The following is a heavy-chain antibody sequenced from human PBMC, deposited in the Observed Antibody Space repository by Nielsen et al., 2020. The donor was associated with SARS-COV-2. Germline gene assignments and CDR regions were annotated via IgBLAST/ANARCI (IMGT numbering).Heavy chain of an antibody. D-gene: IGHD3-9*01. Sequence: ASVKVSCKASGYTFTSYDINWVRQATGQGLEWMGWMNPNSGNTGYAQKFQGRVTMTRNTSISTAYMELSSLRSEDTAVYYCARLGDYDILTGYHFDYWGQGTLVTVSS. V-gene: IGHV1-8*01. CDR2: MNPNSGNT. CDR3: ARLGDYDILTGYHFDY. J-gene: IGHJ4*02. CDR1: GYTFTSYD.